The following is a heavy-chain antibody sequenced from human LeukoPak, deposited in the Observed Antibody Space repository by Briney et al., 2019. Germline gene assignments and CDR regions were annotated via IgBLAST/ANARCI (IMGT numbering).Heavy chain of an antibody. D-gene: IGHD4-11*01. CDR2: IYYSAST. J-gene: IGHJ5*02. V-gene: IGHV4-31*03. CDR1: GGSISSGGYY. CDR3: ARGGDYSNSPWKWFDP. Sequence: SETLSLTCTVSGGSISSGGYYWSWIRRHPGKGLEWIGYIYYSASTHYNPSLKTRVTISVDTSKNQFSLRLSSVTAADTAVYYCARGGDYSNSPWKWFDPWGQGTLVTVSS.